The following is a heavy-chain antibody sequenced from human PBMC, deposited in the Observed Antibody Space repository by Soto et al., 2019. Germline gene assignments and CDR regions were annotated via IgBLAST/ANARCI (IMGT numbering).Heavy chain of an antibody. CDR2: ISWNSGSI. CDR1: GFTFDDYA. D-gene: IGHD3-3*01. V-gene: IGHV3-9*01. CDR3: AKGMFYDLWTTTCDS. J-gene: IGHJ4*02. Sequence: GGSLRLSCAASGFTFDDYAMHWVRQAPGKGLEWVSGISWNSGSIGYADSVKGRFTISRDNAKNSLYLQMNSLRAEDTALYYCAKGMFYDLWTTTCDSWAQGPLVPVSS.